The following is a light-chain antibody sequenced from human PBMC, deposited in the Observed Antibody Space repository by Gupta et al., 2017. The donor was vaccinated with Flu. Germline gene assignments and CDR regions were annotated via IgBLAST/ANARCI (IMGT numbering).Light chain of an antibody. J-gene: IGLJ3*02. CDR3: AESDDSLNARL. CDR2: YDD. V-gene: IGLV1-36*01. CDR1: SSNVGGNA. Sequence: RVVISSSGSSSNVGGNAGIWYQQLQGRAPRLLIEYDDFLPSGVSGRFSGSTSGAYASPQISGLKAEDEADDYCAESDDSLNARLFGGGTRLTVL.